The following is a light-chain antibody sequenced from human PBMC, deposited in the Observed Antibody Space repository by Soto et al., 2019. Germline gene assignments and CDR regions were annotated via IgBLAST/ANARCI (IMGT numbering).Light chain of an antibody. CDR1: SSDDGAYNY. J-gene: IGLJ1*01. Sequence: QSALTQPRSVSGSPGQSVTISCTGISSDDGAYNYVSWYQQHPGKAPKLMIYAVSKRPSGVPDRFSGSKSGNTASLTISGLQAADEADYYCCSYAGTYVYVFGTGTKVTVL. CDR2: AVS. CDR3: CSYAGTYVYV. V-gene: IGLV2-11*01.